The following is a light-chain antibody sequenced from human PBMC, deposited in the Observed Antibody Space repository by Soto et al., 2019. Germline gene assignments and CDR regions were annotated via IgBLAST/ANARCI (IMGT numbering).Light chain of an antibody. CDR1: SSDIGGYNY. CDR3: SSYTTSPLSYV. CDR2: DVS. J-gene: IGLJ1*01. Sequence: QSVLTQPASVSGSPGQSITISCTGTSSDIGGYNYVSWYQQHPGKVPKLMIYDVSNRPSGVSNRFSGSKSGNTASLTISGLQAEDEADYYCSSYTTSPLSYVFGTGP. V-gene: IGLV2-14*01.